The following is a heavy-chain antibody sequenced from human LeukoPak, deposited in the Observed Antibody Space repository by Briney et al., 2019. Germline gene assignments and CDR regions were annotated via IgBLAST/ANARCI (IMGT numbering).Heavy chain of an antibody. CDR3: ARDLFLVVYTQGIVVVPAAEGAFDI. CDR1: GYTFTSYG. CDR2: ISAYNGST. V-gene: IGHV1-18*01. Sequence: GASVKVSCKASGYTFTSYGISWVRQAPGQGLELMGWISAYNGSTNYAQKLQGRVTMTTDTSTRPAYMELRSLRSDDTAVYYCARDLFLVVYTQGIVVVPAAEGAFDIWGQGTMVTVSS. J-gene: IGHJ3*02. D-gene: IGHD2-2*01.